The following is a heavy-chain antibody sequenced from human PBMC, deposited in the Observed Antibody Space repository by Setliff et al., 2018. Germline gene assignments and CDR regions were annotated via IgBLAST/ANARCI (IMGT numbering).Heavy chain of an antibody. Sequence: GGSLRLSCAASGFTFSSYARSWVRQAPGKGLEWVSAISGSGGSTYYADSGKSRFTISRDNSKNTVYLQVNSLRGEETAVYHCAKDPKYRGVWPHSAYFDYWGQGALVTVSS. J-gene: IGHJ4*02. CDR1: GFTFSSYA. CDR3: AKDPKYRGVWPHSAYFDY. CDR2: ISGSGGST. V-gene: IGHV3-23*01. D-gene: IGHD6-6*01.